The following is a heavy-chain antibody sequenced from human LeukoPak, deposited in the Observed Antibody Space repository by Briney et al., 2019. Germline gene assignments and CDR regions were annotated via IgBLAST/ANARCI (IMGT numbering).Heavy chain of an antibody. Sequence: ASVKVSCKASGYTFTNYGISWVRQAPGQGLEWMGWISADNGNTYYTQNFQGRVSMTTDTSTNTAYMEVRSLRSDDTAVFYCARVDILTGYYFFDSWGQGTLVTVSS. D-gene: IGHD3-9*01. CDR2: ISADNGNT. CDR3: ARVDILTGYYFFDS. CDR1: GYTFTNYG. V-gene: IGHV1-18*01. J-gene: IGHJ4*02.